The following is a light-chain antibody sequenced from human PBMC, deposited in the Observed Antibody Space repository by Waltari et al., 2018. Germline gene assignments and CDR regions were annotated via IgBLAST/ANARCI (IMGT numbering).Light chain of an antibody. CDR1: TLGEKY. CDR3: QSWDSTTVV. V-gene: IGLV3-1*01. J-gene: IGLJ2*01. Sequence: SYELTQSPSVSVSPGQTATITCSGDTLGEKYVCWYQQKPGQSPVMVIYQDTKRPSGIPDRFSGSNSGNTATLTISGTQALDEADYYCQSWDSTTVVFGGGTKLTVL. CDR2: QDT.